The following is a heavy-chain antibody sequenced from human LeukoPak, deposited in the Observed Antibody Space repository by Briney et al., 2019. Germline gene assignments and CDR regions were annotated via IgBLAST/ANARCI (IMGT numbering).Heavy chain of an antibody. J-gene: IGHJ4*02. V-gene: IGHV1-46*01. CDR3: ATDANYYDSSGWAPGY. D-gene: IGHD3-22*01. Sequence: ASVKVSCKASGYTFTSYYMHWVRQAPGQGLEWMGIMNPSGGSTSYAQKFQGRVTMTEDTSTDTAYMELSSLRSEDTAVYYCATDANYYDSSGWAPGYWGQGTLVTVSS. CDR1: GYTFTSYY. CDR2: MNPSGGST.